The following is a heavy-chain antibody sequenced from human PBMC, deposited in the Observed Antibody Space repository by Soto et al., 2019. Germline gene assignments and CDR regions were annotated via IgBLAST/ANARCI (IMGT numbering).Heavy chain of an antibody. D-gene: IGHD6-13*01. CDR3: ARDMSSEAGLYFDL. Sequence: SETLSLTCTVSGGSISSYYWSWIRQPAGKGMEWIGRVHTTDGTNYNPSLKGRVTMSIDTSNNQFSLKLSSLTAADTAVYSCARDMSSEAGLYFDLWGQGTLVTVSS. V-gene: IGHV4-4*07. CDR1: GGSISSYY. J-gene: IGHJ4*02. CDR2: VHTTDGT.